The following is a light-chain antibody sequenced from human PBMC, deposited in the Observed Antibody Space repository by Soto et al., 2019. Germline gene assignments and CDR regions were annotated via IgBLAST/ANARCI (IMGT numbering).Light chain of an antibody. CDR3: QQYVSDPPT. Sequence: AILMTQSPSSYSASTGDRVTITCRASQSVGTYLAWYQQKLGKAPKLLLYAASILQGGVPSRFSGRGSGTDFTLTIESLQPEDFATYYCQQYVSDPPTFGQGTRVEVK. CDR1: QSVGTY. J-gene: IGKJ1*01. V-gene: IGKV1-8*01. CDR2: AAS.